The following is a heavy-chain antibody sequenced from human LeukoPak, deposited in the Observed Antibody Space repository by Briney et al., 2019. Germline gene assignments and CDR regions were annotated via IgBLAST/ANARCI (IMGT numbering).Heavy chain of an antibody. CDR2: IKYDGDGE. Sequence: QPGGSLRLSCAASGFTFSDYWMSWMRQAPGKGLEWVANIKYDGDGEYYVDSVKGRFTISRDNAKNSLYLQLNSLRVEDTAVYYCKSGGAAPGSFDNWGQGTLVTVSP. CDR1: GFTFSDYW. J-gene: IGHJ4*02. V-gene: IGHV3-7*01. D-gene: IGHD6-13*01. CDR3: KSGGAAPGSFDN.